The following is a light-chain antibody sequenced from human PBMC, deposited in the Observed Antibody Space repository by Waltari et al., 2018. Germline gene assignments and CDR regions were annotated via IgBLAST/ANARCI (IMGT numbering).Light chain of an antibody. Sequence: EIVMTQSPATLSVSPGERVTLSCRASQSLRYNLAWFQHKPGQAPRLLIYGISTRATGIPARFSGSGSGTEFTLTISSLQSEDLAVYYCQEYDDWPSLTFGGGTKVEFK. V-gene: IGKV3-15*01. CDR2: GIS. CDR3: QEYDDWPSLT. J-gene: IGKJ4*01. CDR1: QSLRYN.